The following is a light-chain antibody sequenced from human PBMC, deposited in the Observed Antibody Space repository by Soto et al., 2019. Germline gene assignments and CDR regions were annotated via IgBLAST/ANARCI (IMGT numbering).Light chain of an antibody. V-gene: IGLV2-11*01. CDR2: DVS. CDR1: SSDVGGYNY. CDR3: CSSAGTYTSV. Sequence: QSVLTQPRSVSGSPGQSVTISCTGTSSDVGGYNYVSWYQQHPGKAPKLIIYDVSKRPSGVPDRFSGSKSGNTASLTISALQAEDEADYYCCSSAGTYTSVFGGGTKLTVL. J-gene: IGLJ3*02.